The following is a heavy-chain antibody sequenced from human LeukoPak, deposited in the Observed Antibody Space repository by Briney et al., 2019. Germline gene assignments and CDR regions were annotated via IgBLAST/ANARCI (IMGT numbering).Heavy chain of an antibody. CDR3: ARGVGHYYDSRDY. J-gene: IGHJ4*02. CDR1: GFTFSSYS. D-gene: IGHD3-22*01. V-gene: IGHV3-21*01. Sequence: PGGSLRLSCAASGFTFSSYSMNWVRQAPGKGLEWVSSISSSSSYIYCADSVKGRFTISRDNAKNSLYLQMNSLRAEDTAVYYCARGVGHYYDSRDYWGQGTLVTVSS. CDR2: ISSSSSYI.